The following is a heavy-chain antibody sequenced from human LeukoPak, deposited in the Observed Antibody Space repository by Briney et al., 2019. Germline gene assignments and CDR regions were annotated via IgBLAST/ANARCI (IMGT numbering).Heavy chain of an antibody. CDR3: ARGVEYSSSSGLGY. D-gene: IGHD6-6*01. J-gene: IGHJ4*02. V-gene: IGHV4-59*01. CDR1: SGSISSYY. Sequence: SETLSLTCTVSSGSISSYYWSWIRQPPGKGLEWIGHIYYSGSTNYNPSLKSRVTMSVDTSKNQFSLKLSSVTAADTAVYYCARGVEYSSSSGLGYWGQGTLVTVSS. CDR2: IYYSGST.